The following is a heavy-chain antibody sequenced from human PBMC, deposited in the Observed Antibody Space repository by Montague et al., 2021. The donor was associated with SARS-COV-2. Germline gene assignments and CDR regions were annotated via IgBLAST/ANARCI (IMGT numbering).Heavy chain of an antibody. V-gene: IGHV4-59*11. D-gene: IGHD6-19*01. CDR2: IYYLGTT. CDR3: ARNGGAAVPGLLLGMDI. CDR1: GGSISGHY. J-gene: IGHJ6*02. Sequence: SETLSLTCIVSGGSISGHYWSWVRQTPEKGLEWIGYIYYLGTTNYNPSLKTRVTFSVDTSKSQLSLMLTSVTAADTGVYYCARNGGAAVPGLLLGMDIWGQGTTVTVSS.